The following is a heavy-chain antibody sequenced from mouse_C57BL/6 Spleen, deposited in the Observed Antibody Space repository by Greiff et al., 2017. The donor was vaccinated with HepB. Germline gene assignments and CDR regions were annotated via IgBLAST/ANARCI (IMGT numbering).Heavy chain of an antibody. CDR3: AREGYTWFAY. J-gene: IGHJ3*01. CDR1: GYTFTSYW. CDR2: IYPSDSET. D-gene: IGHD2-2*01. Sequence: QVQLQQPGAELVRPGSSVKLSCKASGYTFTSYWMDWVKQRPGQGLEWIGNIYPSDSETHYNQKFKAKATLTVDKSSSTAYMQLSSLTAEDSAVYYCAREGYTWFAYWGQGTLVTVSA. V-gene: IGHV1-61*01.